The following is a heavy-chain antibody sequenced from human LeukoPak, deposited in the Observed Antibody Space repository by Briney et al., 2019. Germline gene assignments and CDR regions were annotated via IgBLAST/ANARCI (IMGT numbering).Heavy chain of an antibody. V-gene: IGHV3-11*04. D-gene: IGHD6-19*01. J-gene: IGHJ4*02. CDR2: ISSSGSTI. Sequence: GGSLRLSCAASGFTFSDYFMSWIRQAPGKGLEWVSYISSSGSTIYYADSVKGRFTISRDNAKNSLYLQMNSLRAEDTAVYYCARDTIGQQWLVPYWGQGTLVTVSS. CDR3: ARDTIGQQWLVPY. CDR1: GFTFSDYF.